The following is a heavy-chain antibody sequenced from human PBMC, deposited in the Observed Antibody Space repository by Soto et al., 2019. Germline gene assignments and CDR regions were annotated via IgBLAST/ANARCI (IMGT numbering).Heavy chain of an antibody. J-gene: IGHJ5*02. Sequence: SETLSLTCTVSSGSISSSSYYWGWIRQPPGKGLEWIGSIYYSGSTYYNPSLKSRVTISVDTSKNQFSLKLSSVTAADTAVYYCARIGGITPHDPWGQGTLVTVSS. D-gene: IGHD3-10*01. V-gene: IGHV4-39*01. CDR2: IYYSGST. CDR3: ARIGGITPHDP. CDR1: SGSISSSSYY.